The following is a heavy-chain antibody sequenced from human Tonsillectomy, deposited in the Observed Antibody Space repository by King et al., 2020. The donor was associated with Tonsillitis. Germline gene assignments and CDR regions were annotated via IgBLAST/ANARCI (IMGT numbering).Heavy chain of an antibody. CDR2: IFLIAEK. Sequence: VTLKESGPVLVKPTETLTLTCTVSGFSLSNARMGVSWIRQPPGKALEGLAHIFLIAEKCFSTSLKSRLTISKDTSKIPVVLTMTNIDPVYTGTYYCARTRLGRNYGLLIDYWGQGTLVTVSS. D-gene: IGHD1-7*01. CDR3: ARTRLGRNYGLLIDY. J-gene: IGHJ4*02. CDR1: GFSLSNARMG. V-gene: IGHV2-26*01.